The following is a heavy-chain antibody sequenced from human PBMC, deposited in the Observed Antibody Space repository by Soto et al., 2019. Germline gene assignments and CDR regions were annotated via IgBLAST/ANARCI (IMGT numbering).Heavy chain of an antibody. Sequence: QVQLVQSGAEVKKPGASVKVSCKASGYTFNSYYIHWVRQAPGQGLEWMGIFNPNGGSTNYAQNLQGRVTLTRDTSTSTVYMELSSLGSEDTAIYYCARGGYDWYFDLWGRGTLVTVSS. CDR1: GYTFNSYY. J-gene: IGHJ2*01. D-gene: IGHD1-1*01. CDR3: ARGGYDWYFDL. CDR2: FNPNGGST. V-gene: IGHV1-46*02.